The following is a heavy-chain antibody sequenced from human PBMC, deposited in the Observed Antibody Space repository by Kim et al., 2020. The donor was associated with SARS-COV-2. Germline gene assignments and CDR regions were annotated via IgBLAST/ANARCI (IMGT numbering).Heavy chain of an antibody. D-gene: IGHD6-19*01. CDR2: ISGSGGST. CDR3: AKSGWYFLFGGDNYYGMDV. CDR1: GFTFSSYA. J-gene: IGHJ6*02. V-gene: IGHV3-23*01. Sequence: GGSLRLSCAASGFTFSSYAMSWVRQAPGKGLEWVSAISGSGGSTYYADSVKGRFTISRDNSKNTLYLQMNSLRAEDTAVYYCAKSGWYFLFGGDNYYGMDVWGQGTTVTVSS.